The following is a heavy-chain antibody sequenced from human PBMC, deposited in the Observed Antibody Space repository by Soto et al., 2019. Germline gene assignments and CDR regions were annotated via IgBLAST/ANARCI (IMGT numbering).Heavy chain of an antibody. Sequence: QVQLVQSGAEVKKPGASVKVSCKASGYTFTSYGISWVRQAPGQGREGMGWISAYNGNTSYEQKLQGRVTMTTDTSTSPAYKELRPGSSVDAAVYYCAGTRGYSYVFDAFDIWGQGTMVTGSS. D-gene: IGHD5-18*01. CDR2: ISAYNGNT. CDR3: AGTRGYSYVFDAFDI. V-gene: IGHV1-18*01. J-gene: IGHJ3*02. CDR1: GYTFTSYG.